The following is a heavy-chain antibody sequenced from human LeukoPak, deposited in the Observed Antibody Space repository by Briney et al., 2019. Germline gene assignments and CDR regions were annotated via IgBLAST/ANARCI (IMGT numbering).Heavy chain of an antibody. J-gene: IGHJ4*02. CDR1: GYSISSGYY. CDR2: IYHSGST. V-gene: IGHV4-38-2*02. Sequence: PSETLSLTCTVSGYSISSGYYWGWIRQPPGKGLEWIGSIYHSGSTYYNPSLKSRVTISVDTSKNQFSLKLSSVTAADTAVYYCAGLRIQLWLLSPGREFDYWGQGTLVTVSS. CDR3: AGLRIQLWLLSPGREFDY. D-gene: IGHD5-18*01.